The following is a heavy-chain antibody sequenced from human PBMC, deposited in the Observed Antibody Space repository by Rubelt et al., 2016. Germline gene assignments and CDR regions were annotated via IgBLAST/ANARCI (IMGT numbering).Heavy chain of an antibody. CDR3: ARVIAAAGRDGNYFDY. CDR1: GYTFTSYA. V-gene: IGHV7-4-1*02. J-gene: IGHJ4*02. CDR2: INTNTGNP. Sequence: QVQLVQSGSELKKPGASVKVSCKASGYTFTSYAMNWVRQAPGQGLEWMGWINTNTGNPTYAQGFTGRLFFSLDTSVSTAYLQISSLKAEDTAVYYCARVIAAAGRDGNYFDYWGQGTLVTVSS. D-gene: IGHD6-13*01.